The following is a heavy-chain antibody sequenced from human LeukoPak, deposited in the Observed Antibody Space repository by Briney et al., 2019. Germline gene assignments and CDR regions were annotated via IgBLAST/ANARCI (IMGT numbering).Heavy chain of an antibody. D-gene: IGHD5-12*01. CDR3: ARDSAWIHDY. J-gene: IGHJ4*02. Sequence: GGSLRLSCAASGFTFSGSSINWVRQAPGKGLEWVSYISSTGGTIHYAESVKGRFTISRDNSKNTLYLQMNSLRAEDTAVYYCARDSAWIHDYWGQGTLVTVSS. CDR2: ISSTGGTI. CDR1: GFTFSGSS. V-gene: IGHV3-48*04.